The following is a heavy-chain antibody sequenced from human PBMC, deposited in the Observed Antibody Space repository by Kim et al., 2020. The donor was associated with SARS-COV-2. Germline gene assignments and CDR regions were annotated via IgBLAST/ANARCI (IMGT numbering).Heavy chain of an antibody. D-gene: IGHD1-20*01. Sequence: GGSLRLSCTASGFTFCDYAMSWFRQAPGKGLEWVGFIRSKAYGGTTEYAASVKGRFTISRDDSKSIAYLQMNSLKTEDTAVYYCTRDQGGGYNWNHYYYYGMDVWGQGTTVTVSS. CDR1: GFTFCDYA. CDR3: TRDQGGGYNWNHYYYYGMDV. V-gene: IGHV3-49*03. J-gene: IGHJ6*02. CDR2: IRSKAYGGTT.